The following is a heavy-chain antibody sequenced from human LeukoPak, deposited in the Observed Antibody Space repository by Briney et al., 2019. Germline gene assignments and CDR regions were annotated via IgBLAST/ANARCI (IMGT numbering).Heavy chain of an antibody. CDR1: GYTFTSYG. Sequence: ASVKVSCKASGYTFTSYGISWVRQAPGQGLEWMGWISTYNGNTNYAQKFQGRVTMTTDTSTSTGYMELRSLRSDDTAVYYCATWRGSSWLGYWGQGTLVTVSS. CDR2: ISTYNGNT. V-gene: IGHV1-18*01. J-gene: IGHJ4*02. D-gene: IGHD6-13*01. CDR3: ATWRGSSWLGY.